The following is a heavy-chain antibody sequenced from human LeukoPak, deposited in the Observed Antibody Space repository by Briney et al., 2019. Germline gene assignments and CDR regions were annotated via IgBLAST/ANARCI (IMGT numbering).Heavy chain of an antibody. D-gene: IGHD6-13*01. V-gene: IGHV1-2*06. CDR1: GYTFTGYY. CDR2: INPNSGGT. J-gene: IGHJ4*02. Sequence: ASVKVSCKASGYTFTGYYMNWVRQAPGQGLEWIGRINPNSGGTNYAQKFQGRVTMTRDTSISTAYMELSRLRSDDTAVYYCARESSSWYVDYWGQGTLVTVSS. CDR3: ARESSSWYVDY.